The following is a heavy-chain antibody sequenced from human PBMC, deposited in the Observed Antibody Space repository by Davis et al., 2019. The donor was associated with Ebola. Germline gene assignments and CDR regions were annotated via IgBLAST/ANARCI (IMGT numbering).Heavy chain of an antibody. CDR2: ISYDGSNK. V-gene: IGHV3-30*03. J-gene: IGHJ4*02. CDR3: ARGYYYENSGYYNFDH. CDR1: AFTFRDYS. Sequence: GESLKISCVDSAFTFRDYSMNWVRQAPGKGLEWVAVISYDGSNKHYADSVKGRITISRDNSKNTLYLQMTSLRAEDTAVYYCARGYYYENSGYYNFDHWGQGTLVTVSS. D-gene: IGHD3-22*01.